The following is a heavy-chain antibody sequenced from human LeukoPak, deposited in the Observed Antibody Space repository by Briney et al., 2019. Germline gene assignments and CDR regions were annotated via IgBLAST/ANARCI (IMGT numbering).Heavy chain of an antibody. Sequence: SETLSLTCTVSGYSISSGYYWGWIRQPPGKGLEWIGSIYHSGSTYYNPSLKSRVTISVDTSKNQFSLKLSSVTAADTAVYYCARSGALEDYGGTRDYWGQGTLVTVSS. CDR2: IYHSGST. J-gene: IGHJ4*02. D-gene: IGHD4-23*01. V-gene: IGHV4-38-2*02. CDR3: ARSGALEDYGGTRDY. CDR1: GYSISSGYY.